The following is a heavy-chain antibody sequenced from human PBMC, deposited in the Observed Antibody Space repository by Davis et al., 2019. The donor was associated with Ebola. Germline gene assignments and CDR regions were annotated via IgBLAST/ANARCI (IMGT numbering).Heavy chain of an antibody. CDR1: GYSFSTYW. V-gene: IGHV5-51*01. CDR2: LYPADSET. Sequence: GESLKISCEGSGYSFSTYWIGWVRQMPGKGLEWMGILYPADSETRYSPSFQGQVTISADKSISTAYLQWSSLKASDSAMYYCARHLSYGDYFDYWGQGTLVSVSS. J-gene: IGHJ4*02. CDR3: ARHLSYGDYFDY. D-gene: IGHD4-17*01.